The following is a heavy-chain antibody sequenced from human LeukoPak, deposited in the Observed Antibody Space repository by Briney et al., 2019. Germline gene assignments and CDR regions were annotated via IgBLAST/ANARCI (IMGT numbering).Heavy chain of an antibody. D-gene: IGHD1-26*01. J-gene: IGHJ4*02. Sequence: GASVKVSCKASEHTFTDYYMHWVRQAPGQGLEWMGWINPNSGDTNYAQKFQGRVTMTRDTSISTAYMELSSLRSDDTAVYYCARDGSLDFWGQGTLVTVSS. V-gene: IGHV1-2*02. CDR2: INPNSGDT. CDR1: EHTFTDYY. CDR3: ARDGSLDF.